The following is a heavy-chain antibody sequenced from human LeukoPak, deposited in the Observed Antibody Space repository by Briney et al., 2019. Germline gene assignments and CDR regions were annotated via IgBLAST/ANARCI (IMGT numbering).Heavy chain of an antibody. CDR1: GDSVSSNSAA. V-gene: IGHV6-1*01. D-gene: IGHD3-22*01. CDR3: ARAPIVVVITTGYYFDY. J-gene: IGHJ4*02. CDR2: TYYRSKWYN. Sequence: SQTLSLTYAISGDSVSSNSAAWNWIRQSPSRGLEWLGRTYYRSKWYNDYAVSVKSRITINPDTSKNQLSLKLSSVTAADTAVYYCARAPIVVVITTGYYFDYWGQGTLVTVSS.